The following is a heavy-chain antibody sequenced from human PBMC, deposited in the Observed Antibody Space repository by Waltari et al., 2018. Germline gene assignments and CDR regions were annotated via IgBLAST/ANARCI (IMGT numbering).Heavy chain of an antibody. CDR1: GYTFTGYF. CDR2: INPNSGGT. V-gene: IGHV1-2*06. Sequence: QVQLVQSGAEVKKPGASVKVSCKASGYTFTGYFIYWVRQAPGQGLEWMGRINPNSGGTNSAQKFQGRVTMTRDTSISTAYMELSRLRSDDTAVYYCASGEGSYDFWSGYYFDYWGQGTLVTVSS. CDR3: ASGEGSYDFWSGYYFDY. J-gene: IGHJ4*02. D-gene: IGHD3-3*01.